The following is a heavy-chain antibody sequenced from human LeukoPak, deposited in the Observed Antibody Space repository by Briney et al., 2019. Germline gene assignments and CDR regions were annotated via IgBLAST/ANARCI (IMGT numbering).Heavy chain of an antibody. CDR1: GWSFSDYY. Sequence: PSESLSLTCAVSGWSFSDYYWSWIRQPPGKGLEWIGEINHSGDTKYNPSLKRRGTILSKTSKTQFSLKVSSVTAADTAVYYCARIQLWPLHYFDSWGEGNLVTVSS. CDR3: ARIQLWPLHYFDS. D-gene: IGHD5-18*01. V-gene: IGHV4-34*01. J-gene: IGHJ4*02. CDR2: INHSGDT.